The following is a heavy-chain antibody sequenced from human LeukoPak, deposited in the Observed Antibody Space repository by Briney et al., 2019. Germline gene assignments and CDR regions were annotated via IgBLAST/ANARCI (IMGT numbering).Heavy chain of an antibody. D-gene: IGHD6-19*01. CDR2: VYPSGST. V-gene: IGHV4-4*07. CDR1: GGSISSYY. Sequence: SETLSLTCTVSGGSISSYYWNWIRQPAGKGLEWIGHVYPSGSTNSNPSLQSRVTMSVDTSKNRFSLKLTSVTAADTAVYFCARGHNSGWRNFDYWGQGTLVTVSS. J-gene: IGHJ4*02. CDR3: ARGHNSGWRNFDY.